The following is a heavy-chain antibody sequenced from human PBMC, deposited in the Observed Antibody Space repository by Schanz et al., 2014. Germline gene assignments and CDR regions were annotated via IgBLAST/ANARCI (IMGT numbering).Heavy chain of an antibody. D-gene: IGHD3-10*01. J-gene: IGHJ4*02. V-gene: IGHV3-74*02. CDR2: INSDGTTT. Sequence: EVQLVDSGGGLVKPGGSLRLSCAASGFTFSTYWMHWVRQAPGKGLVWVSHINSDGTTTTYADSVKGRFTISRDNSKDTLYLQMSGLTPEDTAVYYCARGPIPIQGVPMDFWGQGTLVTVSS. CDR3: ARGPIPIQGVPMDF. CDR1: GFTFSTYW.